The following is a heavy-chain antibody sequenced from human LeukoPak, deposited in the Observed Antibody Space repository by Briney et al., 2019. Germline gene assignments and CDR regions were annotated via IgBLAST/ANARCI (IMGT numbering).Heavy chain of an antibody. CDR1: GFTFSSYG. J-gene: IGHJ4*02. D-gene: IGHD3-10*01. CDR2: ISGSGGST. CDR3: TTVPGGYYGSGS. Sequence: GGSLRLSCAASGFTFSSYGMSWVRQAPGKGLEWVSAISGSGGSTYYADSVKGRFTISRDNSKNTLYLQMNSLKTEDTAVYYCTTVPGGYYGSGSWGQGTLVTVSS. V-gene: IGHV3-23*01.